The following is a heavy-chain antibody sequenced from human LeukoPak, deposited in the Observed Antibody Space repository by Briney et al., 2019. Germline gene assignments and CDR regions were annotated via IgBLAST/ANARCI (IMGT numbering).Heavy chain of an antibody. D-gene: IGHD4-17*01. J-gene: IGHJ4*02. CDR3: ASHDYGDSSPFDS. Sequence: PGGSLRLSCAASGFTFSGYAMSWVRQAPGRGLEWVSAISGSGGSTYYADSVKGRFTISRDNFKNTLYLQMNSLGAEDTAVYHCASHDYGDSSPFDSWGQGTLVTVSS. CDR1: GFTFSGYA. V-gene: IGHV3-23*01. CDR2: ISGSGGST.